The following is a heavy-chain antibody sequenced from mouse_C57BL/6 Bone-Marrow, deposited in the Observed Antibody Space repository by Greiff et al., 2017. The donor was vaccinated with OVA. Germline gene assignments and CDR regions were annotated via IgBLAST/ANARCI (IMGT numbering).Heavy chain of an antibody. CDR1: GYTFTSYW. CDR3: ARKRVYYDYAWFAD. V-gene: IGHV1-59*01. J-gene: IGHJ3*01. Sequence: VQLQQPGAELVRPGTSVKLSCKASGYTFTSYWMHWVKQRPGQGLEWIGVIDPSDSYTNYNQKFKGKATLTVDTSSSTAYMQLSSLTSEDSAVYYCARKRVYYDYAWFADWGQGTLVTVSA. D-gene: IGHD2-4*01. CDR2: IDPSDSYT.